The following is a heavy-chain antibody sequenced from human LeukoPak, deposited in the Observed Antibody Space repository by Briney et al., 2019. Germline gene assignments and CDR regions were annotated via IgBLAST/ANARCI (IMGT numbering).Heavy chain of an antibody. CDR3: AKDRHDFWSGYRYMDV. J-gene: IGHJ6*03. D-gene: IGHD3-3*01. Sequence: GGSLRLSCAASGFTFSSYAMSWVRQAPGKGLEWVSAISGSGGSTYYADSVKGRFTISRDNSKNTLYLQMNSLRAEDTAVYYCAKDRHDFWSGYRYMDVWGKGTTVTVSS. CDR2: ISGSGGST. CDR1: GFTFSSYA. V-gene: IGHV3-23*01.